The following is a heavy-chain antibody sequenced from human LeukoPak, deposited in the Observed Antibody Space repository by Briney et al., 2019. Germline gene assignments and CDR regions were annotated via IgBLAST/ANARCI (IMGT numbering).Heavy chain of an antibody. J-gene: IGHJ5*02. CDR3: ARGGYDYGGPNWFDP. V-gene: IGHV3-74*01. Sequence: GGSLRLSCAASGFTFSSYWMHWVRQAPGKGLVWVSRINSDGSSTSYADSVKGRFTISRDNAKNTLYLQMNSLRAEDTAVYYCARGGYDYGGPNWFDPWGQGTLVTVSS. D-gene: IGHD4-23*01. CDR2: INSDGSST. CDR1: GFTFSSYW.